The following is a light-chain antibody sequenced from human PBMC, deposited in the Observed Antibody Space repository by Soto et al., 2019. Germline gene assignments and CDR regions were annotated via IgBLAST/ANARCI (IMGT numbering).Light chain of an antibody. CDR3: QVWDSSSDRYV. J-gene: IGLJ1*01. V-gene: IGLV3-21*04. Sequence: SYELTQPPSVSVAPGKTARITCGGNNIGSKSVHWYQQKPGQAPVLVIYYDSDRPSGIPERFSGSNSGNTATLTISRVEAGDEADYFCQVWDSSSDRYVFGPGTKLTVL. CDR1: NIGSKS. CDR2: YDS.